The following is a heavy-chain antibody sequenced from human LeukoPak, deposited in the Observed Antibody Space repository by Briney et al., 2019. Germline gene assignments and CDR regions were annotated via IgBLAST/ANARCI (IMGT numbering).Heavy chain of an antibody. Sequence: GGSLRLSCAASGFTFSSYWMHWVRQAPGKGLVWVSRINSDGSSTSYADPVKGRFTISRDNAKNTLYLQMNSLRAEDAAVYYCARGDGYNPFDYWGQGTLVTVSS. D-gene: IGHD5-24*01. J-gene: IGHJ4*02. CDR1: GFTFSSYW. CDR2: INSDGSST. CDR3: ARGDGYNPFDY. V-gene: IGHV3-74*01.